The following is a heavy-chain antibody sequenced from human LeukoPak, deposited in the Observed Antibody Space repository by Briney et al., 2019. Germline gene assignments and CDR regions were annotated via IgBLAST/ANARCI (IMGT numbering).Heavy chain of an antibody. V-gene: IGHV4-38-2*02. D-gene: IGHD3-10*01. CDR2: IYHSGST. CDR3: ARGQRGSGSYYNLGYNWFDP. CDR1: GYSISSGYY. J-gene: IGHJ5*02. Sequence: SSETLSLTCTVSGYSISSGYYWGWIRQPPGKGLEWIGEIYHSGSTNYNPSLKSRVTISVDTSKDQFSLKLSSVTAADTAVYYGARGQRGSGSYYNLGYNWFDPWGQGTLVTVAS.